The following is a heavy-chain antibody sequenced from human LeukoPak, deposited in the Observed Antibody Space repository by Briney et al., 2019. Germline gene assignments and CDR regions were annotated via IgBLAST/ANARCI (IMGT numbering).Heavy chain of an antibody. D-gene: IGHD3-9*01. Sequence: QPGGSLRLSCAASGFTVSNNYMTWVRQAPGKGLEWVSIIYSDGNTHYADSVKGRFTISRDNSKNTLSLQMNSLRAEDTAVYYCVSHSDSLTSYSFGYWGQGTLVTVSS. V-gene: IGHV3-53*01. CDR2: IYSDGNT. CDR3: VSHSDSLTSYSFGY. J-gene: IGHJ4*02. CDR1: GFTVSNNY.